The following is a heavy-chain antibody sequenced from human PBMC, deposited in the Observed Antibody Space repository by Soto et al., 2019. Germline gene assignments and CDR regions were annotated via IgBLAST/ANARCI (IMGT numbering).Heavy chain of an antibody. J-gene: IGHJ3*02. Sequence: QVQLVQSGAEVKRPGASVKVSCRTSGYTFTYYALHWVRQAPGQRLEWMGWINGDNGNTKYSQTFQGRVTITRDTPASTAYMELSSLTSQDTAVYNCAREWDEWHLDPRVAFDIWGQATMVTVSS. CDR3: AREWDEWHLDPRVAFDI. V-gene: IGHV1-3*01. CDR1: GYTFTYYA. D-gene: IGHD1-26*01. CDR2: INGDNGNT.